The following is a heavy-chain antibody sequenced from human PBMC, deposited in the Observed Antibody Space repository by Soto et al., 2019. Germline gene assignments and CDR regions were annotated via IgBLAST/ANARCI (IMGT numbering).Heavy chain of an antibody. V-gene: IGHV3-9*01. CDR2: ISWNSGSI. CDR1: GFTFDDYA. CDR3: ARQVVVTAFDY. Sequence: ESGGGLVQPGRSLRLSCAASGFTFDDYAMHWVQQAPGRGLEWVSGISWNSGSIGYADSVKGRFTISRDNAKNSLYLQMNSLRAEDTALYYCARQVVVTAFDYWGQGTLVTVSS. D-gene: IGHD2-21*02. J-gene: IGHJ4*02.